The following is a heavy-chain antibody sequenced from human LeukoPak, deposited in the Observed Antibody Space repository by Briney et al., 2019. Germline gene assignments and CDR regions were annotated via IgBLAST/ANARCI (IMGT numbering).Heavy chain of an antibody. CDR1: GGSISSSSYY. J-gene: IGHJ6*03. D-gene: IGHD3-16*02. CDR3: ARFVRDYVWGSYRRECYYYYMDV. Sequence: SETLSLTCTVSGGSISSSSYYWGWIRQPPGKGLEWIGSIYYSGSTYYNPSLKSRVTISVDTSKNQFSLKLSSVTAADTAVYYCARFVRDYVWGSYRRECYYYYMDVWGKGTTVTVPS. CDR2: IYYSGST. V-gene: IGHV4-39*01.